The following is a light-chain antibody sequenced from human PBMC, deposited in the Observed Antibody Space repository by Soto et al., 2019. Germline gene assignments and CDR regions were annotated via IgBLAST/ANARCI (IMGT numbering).Light chain of an antibody. J-gene: IGLJ1*01. CDR1: NIGSKS. CDR2: YDS. V-gene: IGLV3-21*04. Sequence: SSELTQPPSVSVAPGKKARITCGGNNIGSKSVHWYQQKPGQAPVLVIYYDSDRPSGIPERFSGSNSGNTATLTISRVEAGDEADYYCQVWDSSSDHYVFGTGTKLTVL. CDR3: QVWDSSSDHYV.